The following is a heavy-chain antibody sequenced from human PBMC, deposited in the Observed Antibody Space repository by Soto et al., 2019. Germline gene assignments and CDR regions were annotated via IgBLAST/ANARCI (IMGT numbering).Heavy chain of an antibody. CDR3: ARLPNSSGWYVYYYYGMDV. Sequence: SETLSLTCTVSGGSISSSSYYWCWIRQPPGKGLEWIGSIYYSGSTYYNPSLKSRVTISVDTSKNQFSLKLSSVTAADTAVYYCARLPNSSGWYVYYYYGMDVWGQGTTVTVS. CDR1: GGSISSSSYY. V-gene: IGHV4-39*01. CDR2: IYYSGST. D-gene: IGHD6-19*01. J-gene: IGHJ6*02.